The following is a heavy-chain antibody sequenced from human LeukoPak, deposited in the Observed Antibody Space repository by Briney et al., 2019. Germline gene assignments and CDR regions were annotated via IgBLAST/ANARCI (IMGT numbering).Heavy chain of an antibody. V-gene: IGHV3-15*01. CDR3: TAPVIAVAGGFDP. CDR1: GFTFSNAW. J-gene: IGHJ5*02. D-gene: IGHD6-19*01. CDR2: IKSKTDGGTT. Sequence: GGSLRLSCAASGFTFSNAWMSWVRQAPGKGLEWVGRIKSKTDGGTTDYAGPVKGRFTISRDDSKNTLYLQMNSLKTEDTAVYYCTAPVIAVAGGFDPWGQGTLVTVSS.